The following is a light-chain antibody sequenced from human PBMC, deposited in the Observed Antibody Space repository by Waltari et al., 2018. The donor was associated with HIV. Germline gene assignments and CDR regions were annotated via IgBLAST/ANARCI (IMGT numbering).Light chain of an antibody. J-gene: IGLJ3*02. CDR3: SSYTSSSTLV. CDR1: SGADGVYNY. V-gene: IGLV2-14*01. Sequence: SALTLPASASTSPGPSLTSSSPGSSGADGVYNYVSWYQQHPGKAPKLLIYEVSTRPSGVSNRFSGSKSGNTASLIISGLQAEDEADYYCSSYTSSSTLVFGGGTKLTVL. CDR2: EVS.